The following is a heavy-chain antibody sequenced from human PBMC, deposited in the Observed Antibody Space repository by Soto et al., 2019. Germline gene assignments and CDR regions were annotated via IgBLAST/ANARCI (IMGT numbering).Heavy chain of an antibody. CDR2: ISSSSSYT. J-gene: IGHJ4*02. CDR1: GFTFSDYY. CDR3: ARVASYYDYVWGSYRPYYFDY. Sequence: PGGSLRLSCAASGFTFSDYYMSWIRQAPGKGLEWVSYISSSSSYTNYADSVKGRFTISRDNAKNSLYLQMNSLRAEDTAVYYCARVASYYDYVWGSYRPYYFDYWGQGTLVTVSS. V-gene: IGHV3-11*06. D-gene: IGHD3-16*02.